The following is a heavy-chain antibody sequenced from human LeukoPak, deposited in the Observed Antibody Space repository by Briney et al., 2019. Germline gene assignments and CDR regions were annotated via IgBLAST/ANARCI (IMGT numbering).Heavy chain of an antibody. CDR2: IRYDGNNK. CDR1: GFTFSTYG. D-gene: IGHD1-1*01. V-gene: IGHV3-30*02. Sequence: PGGSLRLSCAASGFTFSTYGMHWVRQAPGKGLEWVTFIRYDGNNKYYADSVQGRFAISRDNSKNTLYLQMNSLRAEDTALYYCAKGLERESRLDSWGQGTLVTVSS. J-gene: IGHJ4*02. CDR3: AKGLERESRLDS.